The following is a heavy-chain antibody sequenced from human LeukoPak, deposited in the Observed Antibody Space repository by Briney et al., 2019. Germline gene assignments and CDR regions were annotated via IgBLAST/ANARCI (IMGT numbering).Heavy chain of an antibody. CDR3: AKHRRVATIRAPFDY. V-gene: IGHV3-30*02. J-gene: IGHJ4*02. Sequence: PGGSLRLSCAASGFTFSSYGMHWVRQAPGKGLEWVAFIRYDGSNKYYADSVKGRFTISRDNSKNTLYLQMNSLRAEDTAEYYCAKHRRVATIRAPFDYWGQGTLVTVSS. D-gene: IGHD5-12*01. CDR2: IRYDGSNK. CDR1: GFTFSSYG.